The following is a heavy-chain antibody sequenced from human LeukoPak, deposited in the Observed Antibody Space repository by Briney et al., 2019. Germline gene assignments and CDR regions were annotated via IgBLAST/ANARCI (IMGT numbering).Heavy chain of an antibody. J-gene: IGHJ6*03. CDR2: IYYSGST. V-gene: IGHV4-39*01. CDR1: GGSISSSSYY. D-gene: IGHD3-10*01. CDR3: ARLGGYGSGSYYYYYYYMDV. Sequence: SETLSLTCTVSGGSISSSSYYWGWIRQPPGKGLEWFGSIYYSGSTYYNPSLKSRVTISVDTSKNQFSLKLSSVTAADTAVYYCARLGGYGSGSYYYYYYYMDVWGKGTTVTISS.